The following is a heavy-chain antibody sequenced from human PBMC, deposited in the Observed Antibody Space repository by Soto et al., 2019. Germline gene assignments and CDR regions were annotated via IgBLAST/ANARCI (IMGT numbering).Heavy chain of an antibody. CDR2: VSYSGST. J-gene: IGHJ4*02. Sequence: QLQLQESGPGLVKPSETLSLTCTVSGGSISSSSYYWGWIRQPPGKGLEWIGSVSYSGSTYYNPSLKSRVTISVDTSKNQFSLRLSSVTAADTAVYYCASLVIMKPYFDYWCQGTLVTVSS. CDR1: GGSISSSSYY. V-gene: IGHV4-39*01. D-gene: IGHD3-9*01. CDR3: ASLVIMKPYFDY.